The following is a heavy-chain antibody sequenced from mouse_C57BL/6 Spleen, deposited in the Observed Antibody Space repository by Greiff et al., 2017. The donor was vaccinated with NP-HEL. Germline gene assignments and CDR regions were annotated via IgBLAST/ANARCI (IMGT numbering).Heavy chain of an antibody. Sequence: EVHLVESGGGLVKPGGSLKLSCAASGFTFSDYGMHWVRQAPEKGLEWVAYISSGSSTLYYADTVKGRFTISRDNAKNTLFLQMTSLRSEDTAMYYCARDYGSSLAYWGQGTLVTVSA. V-gene: IGHV5-17*01. D-gene: IGHD1-1*01. J-gene: IGHJ3*01. CDR3: ARDYGSSLAY. CDR2: ISSGSSTL. CDR1: GFTFSDYG.